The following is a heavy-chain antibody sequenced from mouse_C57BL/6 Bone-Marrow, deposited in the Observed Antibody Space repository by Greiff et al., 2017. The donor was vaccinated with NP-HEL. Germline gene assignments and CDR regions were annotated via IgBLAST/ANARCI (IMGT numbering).Heavy chain of an antibody. J-gene: IGHJ1*03. V-gene: IGHV1-81*01. CDR1: GYTFTSYG. CDR3: ARDGYREFDV. CDR2: IHPRSGNS. D-gene: IGHD2-3*01. Sequence: VQLQQSGAELARPGASVKLSCKASGYTFTSYGISWVQQRTGQGLEWIGEIHPRSGNSYYNEKFKGKATLTAAKSSTPAYLERRRLTCAESAVYVCARDGYREFDVWGTGTTVTVSS.